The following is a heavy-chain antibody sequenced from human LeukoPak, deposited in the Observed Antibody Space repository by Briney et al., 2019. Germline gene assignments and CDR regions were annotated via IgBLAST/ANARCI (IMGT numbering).Heavy chain of an antibody. J-gene: IGHJ4*02. CDR3: ARSYDYRWLLDY. CDR1: GYTFTSYG. Sequence: ASVKVSCTASGYTFTSYGISWVRHPPGQGLERMGWITAYNGNTNYAHKFPGRVTITTDESTSTAYMELSSLRCEDTAVYYCARSYDYRWLLDYWGQGTLVTVSS. CDR2: ITAYNGNT. V-gene: IGHV1-18*01. D-gene: IGHD5-24*01.